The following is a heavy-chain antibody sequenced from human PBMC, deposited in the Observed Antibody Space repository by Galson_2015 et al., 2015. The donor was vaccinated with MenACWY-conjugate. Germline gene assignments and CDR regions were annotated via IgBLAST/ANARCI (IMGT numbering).Heavy chain of an antibody. Sequence: SVKVSCKASGYTFNTYYMHWVRQAPGQGLELVGIINPYGGSTTYAQKFQDRFTMTRDTSTSKVYMELIIMRSEDTAVYYCARGRGSYYYGMDVWGQGTTVTVSS. CDR3: ARGRGSYYYGMDV. J-gene: IGHJ6*02. CDR1: GYTFNTYY. V-gene: IGHV1-46*02. CDR2: INPYGGST. D-gene: IGHD1-26*01.